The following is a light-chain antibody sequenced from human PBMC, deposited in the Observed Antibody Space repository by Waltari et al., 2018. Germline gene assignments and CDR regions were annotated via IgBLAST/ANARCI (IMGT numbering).Light chain of an antibody. CDR3: MIWHNNAVV. Sequence: QAVLTQPSSLSASPGASASLTCALRSGINVGSYRLYWYQQKPGSPPQYLLRYKSDSDKHRVSRFPRRFSGSKDASANAGILLISGLQSEDEADYYCMIWHNNAVVFGGGTTLTVL. CDR2: YKSDSDK. V-gene: IGLV5-45*03. J-gene: IGLJ2*01. CDR1: SGINVGSYR.